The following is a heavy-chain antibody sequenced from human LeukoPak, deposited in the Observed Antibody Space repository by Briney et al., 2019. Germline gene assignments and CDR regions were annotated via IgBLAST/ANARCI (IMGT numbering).Heavy chain of an antibody. V-gene: IGHV3-23*01. Sequence: GGSLRLSCAASEFTFTSYSMSWVRQAPGKGLEWVSGTSDRGDYTYYADSVKGRFTISRDNSKNTLYLQMNSLRAEDMALYFCAKKAQYNGNYPLDYWGQGTLVTVSS. J-gene: IGHJ4*02. CDR3: AKKAQYNGNYPLDY. D-gene: IGHD1-26*01. CDR1: EFTFTSYS. CDR2: TSDRGDYT.